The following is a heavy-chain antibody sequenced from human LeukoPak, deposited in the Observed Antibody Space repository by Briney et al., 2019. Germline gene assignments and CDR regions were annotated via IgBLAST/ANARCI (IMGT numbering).Heavy chain of an antibody. V-gene: IGHV4-34*01. CDR1: GGSLSGYY. CDR3: AQVSSGLGPLRDY. J-gene: IGHJ4*02. Sequence: PSETLSLTCAVYGGSLSGYYWTWVRQPPGKGLEWIGEIKQSERTNYNPSLRSRVTISIDTSKNQFSLKLTSVTAADTAVYYCAQVSSGLGPLRDYWGQGTLVTVSS. D-gene: IGHD1-26*01. CDR2: IKQSERT.